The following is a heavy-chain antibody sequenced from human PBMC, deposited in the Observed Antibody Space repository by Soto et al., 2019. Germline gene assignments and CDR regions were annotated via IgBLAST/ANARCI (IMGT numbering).Heavy chain of an antibody. J-gene: IGHJ6*02. D-gene: IGHD2-2*02. CDR3: ARDPWGVTHPIPTGMDV. CDR2: ISAYNGNT. Sequence: ASVKVSCKASGYTFTSYGISWVRQAPGQGLEWMGWISAYNGNTNYAQKLQGRVTMTTDTSTSTAYMELRSLRSDDTAVYYCARDPWGVTHPIPTGMDVWGQGTTVTVSS. V-gene: IGHV1-18*01. CDR1: GYTFTSYG.